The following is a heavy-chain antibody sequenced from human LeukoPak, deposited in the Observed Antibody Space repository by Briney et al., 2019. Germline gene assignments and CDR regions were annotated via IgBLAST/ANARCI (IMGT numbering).Heavy chain of an antibody. V-gene: IGHV1-8*01. CDR3: ARTYYYDSSGYYYGLFRYYYGMDV. J-gene: IGHJ6*02. CDR2: MNPNSGNT. CDR1: GYTFTSYD. D-gene: IGHD3-22*01. Sequence: ASVKVSCTASGYTFTSYDINWVRQATGQGLEWMGRMNPNSGNTGYAQKFQGRVTITRNTSISTAYMELSSLRSEDTAVYYCARTYYYDSSGYYYGLFRYYYGMDVWGQGTTVTVSS.